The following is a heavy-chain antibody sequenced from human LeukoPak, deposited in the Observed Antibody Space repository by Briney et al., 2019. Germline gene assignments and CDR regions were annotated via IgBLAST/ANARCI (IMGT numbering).Heavy chain of an antibody. CDR1: GGSISSYY. J-gene: IGHJ4*02. V-gene: IGHV4-34*01. D-gene: IGHD3-16*01. Sequence: SETLSLTCTVSGGSISSYYWSWIRQPPGKGLEWIGEINHSGSTNYNPSLKSRVTISVDTSKNQFSLKLSSVTAADTAVYYCARHLGLFDYWGQGTLVTVSS. CDR2: INHSGST. CDR3: ARHLGLFDY.